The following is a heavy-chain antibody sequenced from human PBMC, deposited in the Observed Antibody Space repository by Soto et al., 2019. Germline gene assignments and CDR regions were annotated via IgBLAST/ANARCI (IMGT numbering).Heavy chain of an antibody. Sequence: QVQLVESGGGVVQPGRSLRLSCAASGFTFSSYGMHWVRQAPGKGLEWVAVIWYDGSNKYYADSVKGRFTISRDNSKNTLYLQMNSLRAEDTAVYYCARVGIVGAPLGAFDYWGQGTLVTVSS. V-gene: IGHV3-33*01. J-gene: IGHJ4*02. CDR3: ARVGIVGAPLGAFDY. CDR1: GFTFSSYG. CDR2: IWYDGSNK. D-gene: IGHD1-26*01.